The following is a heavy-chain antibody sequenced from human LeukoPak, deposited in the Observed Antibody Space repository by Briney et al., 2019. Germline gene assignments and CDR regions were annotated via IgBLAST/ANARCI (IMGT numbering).Heavy chain of an antibody. CDR3: AIPPHYGDYPNPFFDY. J-gene: IGHJ4*02. Sequence: GRSLRLSCAASGFTFSSYAMHWVRQAPGKGLEWVAVISYDGSNKYYADSVKGRFTISRDNSKNTLYLQMNSLRAEDTAVYYCAIPPHYGDYPNPFFDYWGQGTLVTVSS. CDR2: ISYDGSNK. CDR1: GFTFSSYA. V-gene: IGHV3-30-3*01. D-gene: IGHD4-17*01.